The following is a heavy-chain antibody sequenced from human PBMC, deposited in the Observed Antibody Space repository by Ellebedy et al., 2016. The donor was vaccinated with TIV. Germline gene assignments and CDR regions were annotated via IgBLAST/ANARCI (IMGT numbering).Heavy chain of an antibody. CDR1: GFIFSDYY. CDR2: ISTFGSTI. Sequence: GESLKISCATSGFIFSDYYMSWIRQAPGKGLEWLSYISTFGSTIYYADSVKGRFTISRDNAKNSLYMQMDSLRAEDTAVYYCARSAVVAAPFDFWGQGTLVTVSS. CDR3: ARSAVVAAPFDF. J-gene: IGHJ4*02. V-gene: IGHV3-11*04. D-gene: IGHD2-15*01.